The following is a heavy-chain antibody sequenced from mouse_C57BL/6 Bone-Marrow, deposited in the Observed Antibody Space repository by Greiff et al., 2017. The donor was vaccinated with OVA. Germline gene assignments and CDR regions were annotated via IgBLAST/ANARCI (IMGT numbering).Heavy chain of an antibody. Sequence: EVKLEESGGDLVKPGGSLKLSCAASGFTFSSYGMSWVRQTPDKRLEWVATISSGGSYTYYPDSVKGRFTISRDNAKNTLYLQMSSLKSEDTAMYYCARHGLYCYGSSYGGFDYWGQGTTLTVSS. J-gene: IGHJ2*01. CDR1: GFTFSSYG. CDR2: ISSGGSYT. V-gene: IGHV5-6*02. D-gene: IGHD1-1*01. CDR3: ARHGLYCYGSSYGGFDY.